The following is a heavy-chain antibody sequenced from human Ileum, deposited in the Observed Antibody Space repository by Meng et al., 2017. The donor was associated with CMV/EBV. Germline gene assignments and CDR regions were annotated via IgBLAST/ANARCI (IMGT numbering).Heavy chain of an antibody. Sequence: AASGFTCNYYAMSWVRQAPGKGLEWVSAVSGSGGKRDYADSVQGRFTISRDNSKNTLYLQMNSLRAEDTAVYYCAKGSGYDLGDFDYWGLGTLVTVSS. V-gene: IGHV3-23*01. CDR2: VSGSGGKR. CDR1: GFTCNYYA. CDR3: AKGSGYDLGDFDY. D-gene: IGHD5-12*01. J-gene: IGHJ4*02.